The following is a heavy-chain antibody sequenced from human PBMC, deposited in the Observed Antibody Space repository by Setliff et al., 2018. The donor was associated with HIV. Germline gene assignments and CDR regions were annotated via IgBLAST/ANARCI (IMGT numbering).Heavy chain of an antibody. J-gene: IGHJ4*02. CDR1: GFTFDDYA. D-gene: IGHD2-15*01. Sequence: QSGGSLRLSCVGSGFTFDDYAMSWVRQAPGKGLEWVATIGTDEDRTYYTDPVKGRFTISRDNYRNSLYLQMGRLKVDDPAVYLCVKGRGLSAFPGDYWGQGTLVTVSS. CDR2: IGTDEDRT. CDR3: VKGRGLSAFPGDY. V-gene: IGHV3-23*01.